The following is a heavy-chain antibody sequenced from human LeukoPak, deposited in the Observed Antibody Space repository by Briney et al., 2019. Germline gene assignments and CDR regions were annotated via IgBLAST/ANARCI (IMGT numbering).Heavy chain of an antibody. Sequence: SETLSLTCTVSGGSISRSSYYWGWIRQPPGKGLEGIGSIYYSGSTYYNPSLNSRFTISVDTSKNQFSLKLSSVPAADTAVYYWASLDYYDSSGPRISLDYWGQGTLVTVSS. V-gene: IGHV4-39*01. J-gene: IGHJ4*02. D-gene: IGHD3-22*01. CDR1: GGSISRSSYY. CDR2: IYYSGST. CDR3: ASLDYYDSSGPRISLDY.